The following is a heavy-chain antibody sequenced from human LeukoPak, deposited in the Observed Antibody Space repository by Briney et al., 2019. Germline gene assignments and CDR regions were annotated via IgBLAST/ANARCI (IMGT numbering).Heavy chain of an antibody. CDR2: VYYSGSA. V-gene: IGHV4-59*08. J-gene: IGHJ4*02. D-gene: IGHD6-19*01. CDR3: ASRLAVAGSGFDY. Sequence: PSETLSLTCTVSGGSINSYYWTWIRQPPGKGLEWLGYVYYSGSANYNPSLKSRVTISVDTSKNQFSLKLSSVTAADTAVYYCASRLAVAGSGFDYWGQGTLVTVSS. CDR1: GGSINSYY.